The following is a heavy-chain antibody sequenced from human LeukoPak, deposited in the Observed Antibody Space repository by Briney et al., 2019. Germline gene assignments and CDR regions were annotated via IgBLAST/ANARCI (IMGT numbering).Heavy chain of an antibody. CDR2: ISGSGGST. J-gene: IGHJ4*02. D-gene: IGHD3-10*01. V-gene: IGHV3-23*01. Sequence: PGGSLRLSCAASGFTFSSYAMSWVRQAPGKGLEWVSAISGSGGSTYYADSVKGRFTISRDNSKNTLYLQVNSLRAEDTAVYYCAKAVDVSGSYGYFDYWGQGTLVTVSS. CDR1: GFTFSSYA. CDR3: AKAVDVSGSYGYFDY.